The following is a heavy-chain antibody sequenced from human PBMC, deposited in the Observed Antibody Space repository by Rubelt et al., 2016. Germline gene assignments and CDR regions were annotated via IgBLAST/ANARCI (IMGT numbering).Heavy chain of an antibody. D-gene: IGHD2-2*01. V-gene: IGHV4-34*01. CDR3: ARDQRGIVVVPAAIATSTFYYGMDV. Sequence: IRQPPGKGLEWIGEINHSGSTNYNPSLKSRVTISVDTSKNQFSLKLSSVTAGDTAVYYCARDQRGIVVVPAAIATSTFYYGMDVWGQGTTVTVSS. CDR2: INHSGST. J-gene: IGHJ6*02.